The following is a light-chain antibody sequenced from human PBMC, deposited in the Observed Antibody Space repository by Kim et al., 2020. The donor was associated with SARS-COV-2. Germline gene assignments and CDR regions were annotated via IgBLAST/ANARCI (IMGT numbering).Light chain of an antibody. Sequence: SASPGERATLSCRASQNVAKNLGWYQQRAGQAPRLLVYGASTRATGVPARFSGSGSGTEFTLTIGSLQSEDFAVFYCQQYSRRPRTFGQGTKLEI. CDR2: GAS. CDR3: QQYSRRPRT. J-gene: IGKJ2*01. CDR1: QNVAKN. V-gene: IGKV3-15*01.